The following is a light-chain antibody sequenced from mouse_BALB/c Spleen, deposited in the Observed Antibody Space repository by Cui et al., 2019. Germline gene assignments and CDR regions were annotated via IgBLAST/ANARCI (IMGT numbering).Light chain of an antibody. V-gene: IGKV6-23*01. CDR3: QQYSSYPLA. Sequence: DIVMPQSHKFLSTSLGDRVSITCKASQDVGTAVAWYQQKPGQSPKLLIYWASTRHTGVPDRFTGSGSGTDFTLTISNVQSEDLADYFCQQYSSYPLAFGAGTKLELK. J-gene: IGKJ5*01. CDR2: WAS. CDR1: QDVGTA.